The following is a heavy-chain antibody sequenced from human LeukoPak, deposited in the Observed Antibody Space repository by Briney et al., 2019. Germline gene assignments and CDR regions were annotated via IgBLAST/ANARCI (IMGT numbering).Heavy chain of an antibody. V-gene: IGHV4-39*07. CDR3: AIDYGDYPY. CDR1: GGSISSSSYY. J-gene: IGHJ4*02. D-gene: IGHD4-17*01. CDR2: IYYSGST. Sequence: SETLSLTCTVSGGSISSSSYYWGWIRQPPGKGLEWIGSIYYSGSTYYNPSLKSRVTISVDTSKNQFSLKLSSVTAADTAVYYCAIDYGDYPYWGQGTLVTVSS.